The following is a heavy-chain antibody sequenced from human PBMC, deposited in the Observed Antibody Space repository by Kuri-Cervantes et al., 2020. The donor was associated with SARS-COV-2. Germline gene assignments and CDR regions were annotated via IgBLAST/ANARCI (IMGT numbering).Heavy chain of an antibody. V-gene: IGHV4-61*02. CDR3: AGGTRRYYDFWSGYFSPALDY. D-gene: IGHD3-3*01. CDR1: GGSISSGSYY. J-gene: IGHJ4*02. Sequence: SCTVSGGSISSGSYYWSWIRQPAGKGLEWIGRIYTSGSTNYNPSLKSRVTISVDTSKNQFSLKLGSVTAADTAVYYCAGGTRRYYDFWSGYFSPALDYWGQGTLVTVSS. CDR2: IYTSGST.